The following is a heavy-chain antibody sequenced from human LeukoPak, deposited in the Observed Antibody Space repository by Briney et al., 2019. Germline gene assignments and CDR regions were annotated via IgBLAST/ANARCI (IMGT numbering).Heavy chain of an antibody. Sequence: GGSLRLSCAASGFTFSSYAMSWVRQAPGKGLEWVSAISGSGGSTYYADSVKGRFTISRDNSKNTLYLQMNSLRAEDTAVYYCARGHRTGPVGYYYYMDVWGKGTTVTVSS. J-gene: IGHJ6*03. CDR3: ARGHRTGPVGYYYYMDV. V-gene: IGHV3-23*01. CDR2: ISGSGGST. D-gene: IGHD1-14*01. CDR1: GFTFSSYA.